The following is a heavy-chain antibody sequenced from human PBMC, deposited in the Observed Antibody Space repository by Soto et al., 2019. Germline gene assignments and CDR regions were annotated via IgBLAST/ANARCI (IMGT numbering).Heavy chain of an antibody. Sequence: GGSLRLSCAASGFTFSSYAMSWVRQAPGKGLEWVSAISGSGGSTYYADSVKGRFTISRDNSKNTLYLQMNSLRAEDTAVYYCAKDPSSLYYYDSSGPSGYWGQGTLVTVSS. CDR3: AKDPSSLYYYDSSGPSGY. V-gene: IGHV3-23*01. CDR1: GFTFSSYA. J-gene: IGHJ4*02. CDR2: ISGSGGST. D-gene: IGHD3-22*01.